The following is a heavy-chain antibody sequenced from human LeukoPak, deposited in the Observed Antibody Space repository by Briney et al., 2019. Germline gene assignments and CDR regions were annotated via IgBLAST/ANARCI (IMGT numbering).Heavy chain of an antibody. V-gene: IGHV4-39*01. Sequence: SETLSLTCTVSGGSVSSGTYYWGWIRQPPGRGLEWIGSIYYSGSTYYNPSLKSRVTISVDTSKNQFSLKLSSVTAADTAVYYCATLSRYNWNFDVWGQGTMLTISS. D-gene: IGHD1-20*01. CDR1: GGSVSSGTYY. CDR3: ATLSRYNWNFDV. CDR2: IYYSGST. J-gene: IGHJ3*01.